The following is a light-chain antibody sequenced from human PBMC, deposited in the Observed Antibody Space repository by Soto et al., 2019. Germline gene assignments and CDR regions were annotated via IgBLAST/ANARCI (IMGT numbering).Light chain of an antibody. V-gene: IGLV2-8*01. J-gene: IGLJ2*01. CDR2: EVT. Sequence: QSVLSQPPSASGSPGQSVTISCTGTSSDVGGYNYVSWYQHHPGKAPKLMIYEVTKWPSGVPDRFSGSKSGNTASLTVSGLQAEDDSDYYCSSYAGSNHVVFGGGTKLTVL. CDR1: SSDVGGYNY. CDR3: SSYAGSNHVV.